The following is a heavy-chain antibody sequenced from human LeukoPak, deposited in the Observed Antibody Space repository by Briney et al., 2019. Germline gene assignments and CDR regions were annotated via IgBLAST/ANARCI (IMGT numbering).Heavy chain of an antibody. CDR3: QSRFLEWLLDY. CDR1: GGSVSSGSYY. Sequence: PSETLSLTCTVSGGSVSSGSYYWSWIRQPPGKGLEWIGYISYSGSTNYNPSLKSRVTISVDTSKNQFSLKLNSVTAADTAMYYCQSRFLEWLLDYWGQGTLVTVSS. D-gene: IGHD3-3*01. J-gene: IGHJ4*02. CDR2: ISYSGST. V-gene: IGHV4-61*01.